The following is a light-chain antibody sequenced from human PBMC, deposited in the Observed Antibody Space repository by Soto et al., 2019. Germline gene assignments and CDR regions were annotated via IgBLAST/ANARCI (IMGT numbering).Light chain of an antibody. J-gene: IGLJ1*01. V-gene: IGLV1-51*01. CDR2: DND. CDR3: LTWDSSLSVAV. Sequence: QSVLTQPPSVSAAPGQKVTISCSGSSSNIGNNYVSWYQHLPGTAPKLLIYDNDNRPSGIPDRFSGSKSGASATLDITGLQTGDEADFYCLTWDSSLSVAVFGTGNKVTVL. CDR1: SSNIGNNY.